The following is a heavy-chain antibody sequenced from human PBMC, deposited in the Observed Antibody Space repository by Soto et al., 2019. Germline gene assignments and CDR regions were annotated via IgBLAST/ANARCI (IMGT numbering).Heavy chain of an antibody. CDR3: AGAEYGSSWYSYYCGMDV. CDR2: MNPNSGNT. J-gene: IGHJ6*02. Sequence: QVQLVQSGAEVKKPGASVKVSCKASGYTFTSYDINWVRQATGQGLEWLGWMNPNSGNTGYAQKFQGRVTMTRNTSISTAYMELSSLRSEDTAVYYCAGAEYGSSWYSYYCGMDVWGQGTTVTVSS. CDR1: GYTFTSYD. D-gene: IGHD6-13*01. V-gene: IGHV1-8*01.